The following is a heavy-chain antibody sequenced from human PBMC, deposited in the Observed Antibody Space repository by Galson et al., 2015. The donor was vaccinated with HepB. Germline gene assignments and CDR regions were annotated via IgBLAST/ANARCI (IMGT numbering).Heavy chain of an antibody. Sequence: SVKVSCKASGYTFTSYYMHWVRQAPGQGLEWMGIINPSGGSTGYAQKFQGRVTMTRDTSTSTVYMELSSLRSEDTAVYYCARMGWELTGAFDIWGQGTMVTVSS. CDR1: GYTFTSYY. CDR2: INPSGGST. J-gene: IGHJ3*02. D-gene: IGHD1-26*01. V-gene: IGHV1-46*01. CDR3: ARMGWELTGAFDI.